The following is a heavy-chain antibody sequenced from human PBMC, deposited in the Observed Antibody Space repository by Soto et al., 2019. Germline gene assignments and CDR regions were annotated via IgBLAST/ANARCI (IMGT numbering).Heavy chain of an antibody. D-gene: IGHD3-3*01. J-gene: IGHJ4*02. CDR2: ISAYNGNT. Sequence: ASVKVSCKASGYTFTSYGISWVRQAPGQGLEWMGWISAYNGNTNYAQKLQGRVNMTTDTSTSTAYMELRSLRSDDTAVYYCARVGGDFWSGYNYYFDYWGQGTLVTVSS. CDR1: GYTFTSYG. V-gene: IGHV1-18*01. CDR3: ARVGGDFWSGYNYYFDY.